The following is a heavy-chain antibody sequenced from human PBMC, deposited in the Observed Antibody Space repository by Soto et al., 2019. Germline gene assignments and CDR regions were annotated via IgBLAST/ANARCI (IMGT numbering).Heavy chain of an antibody. D-gene: IGHD1-1*01. J-gene: IGHJ4*02. CDR2: IDYSGST. Sequence: QVQLQESGPGLVKPSQTLSLTCTVSGGSISSGGYYWSWIRQHPGKGLEWMGYIDYSGSTYYNPSLKRRVTIPGDTSKNPCSLKLSSVTAADTAVYYCARWPQLDPRFDYWGQGTLVTVSS. CDR3: ARWPQLDPRFDY. CDR1: GGSISSGGYY. V-gene: IGHV4-31*03.